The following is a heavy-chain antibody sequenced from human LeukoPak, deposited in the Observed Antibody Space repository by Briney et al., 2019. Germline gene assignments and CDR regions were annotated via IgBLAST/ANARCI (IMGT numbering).Heavy chain of an antibody. D-gene: IGHD5-12*01. CDR2: IYYSGST. V-gene: IGHV4-39*01. Sequence: SETLPLTCTVSGGSISSRSYYWGWIRQPPGKGLEWIGTIYYSGSTYYNPSLKSRVTISVDTSKNQFSLKLSSVTAADTAVYYCARHGMQSGYDSYYYYYYYMDVWGKGTTVSVSS. CDR3: ARHGMQSGYDSYYYYYYYMDV. CDR1: GGSISSRSYY. J-gene: IGHJ6*03.